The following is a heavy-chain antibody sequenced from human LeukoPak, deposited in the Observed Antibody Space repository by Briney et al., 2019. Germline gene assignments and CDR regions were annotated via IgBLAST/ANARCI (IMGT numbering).Heavy chain of an antibody. CDR3: ARHRQTDFWSGYPAHNWFDP. V-gene: IGHV4-39*01. CDR1: GGSISSSSYY. CDR2: IYYSGST. J-gene: IGHJ5*02. D-gene: IGHD3-3*01. Sequence: PSETLSLTCTVSGGSISSSSYYWGWIRQPPGKGLEWIGSIYYSGSTYYNPSLKSRVTISVDTSKNQFSLKLSSVTAADTAVYYCARHRQTDFWSGYPAHNWFDPWGQGTLVTVSS.